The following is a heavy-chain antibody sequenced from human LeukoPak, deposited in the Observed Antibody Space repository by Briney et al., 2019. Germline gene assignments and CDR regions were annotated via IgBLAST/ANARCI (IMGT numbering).Heavy chain of an antibody. J-gene: IGHJ6*04. CDR1: GGSFSGYY. V-gene: IGHV4-34*01. D-gene: IGHD3-10*01. Sequence: PSETLSLTCAVYGGSFSGYYWSWIRQPPGKGLEWLGEINHSGSTNYNPSLKSRVTISVDTSKNQFSLKLSSVTAADTAVYYCARQAVVWFGPLGDVWGKGTTVTVSS. CDR2: INHSGST. CDR3: ARQAVVWFGPLGDV.